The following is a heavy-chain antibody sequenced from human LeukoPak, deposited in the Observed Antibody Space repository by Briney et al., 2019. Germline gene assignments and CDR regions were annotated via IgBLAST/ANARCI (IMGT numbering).Heavy chain of an antibody. V-gene: IGHV3-7*01. Sequence: GGSLRLSCAASGFTFSSYWMTWVRQAPGKGLEWVANINQDGSEKYYVDSVKGRFTISRDNAKNSPYLQMNSLRAEDTAVYYCARWGAMGSGFIDYWGQGTLVTVSS. CDR1: GFTFSSYW. CDR3: ARWGAMGSGFIDY. D-gene: IGHD6-19*01. J-gene: IGHJ4*02. CDR2: INQDGSEK.